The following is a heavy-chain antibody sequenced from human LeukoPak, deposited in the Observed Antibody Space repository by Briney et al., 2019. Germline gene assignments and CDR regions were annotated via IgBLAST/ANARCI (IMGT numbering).Heavy chain of an antibody. V-gene: IGHV4-61*02. CDR3: ARDGGYEGLDY. D-gene: IGHD3-16*01. CDR1: GGSISSGSYY. CDR2: IYTSGSS. J-gene: IGHJ4*02. Sequence: SETLSLTCTVSGGSISSGSYYWSWIRQPAGEGLEWIGRIYTSGSSSYNPSLKSRVTISVDTSKNQFSLKLNSVTAADTAVYYCARDGGYEGLDYWGQGTLVTVSS.